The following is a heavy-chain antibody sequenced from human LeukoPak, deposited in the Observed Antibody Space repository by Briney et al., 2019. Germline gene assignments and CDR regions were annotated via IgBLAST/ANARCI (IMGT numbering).Heavy chain of an antibody. CDR1: GFPFNNYW. J-gene: IGHJ4*02. D-gene: IGHD2-2*03. V-gene: IGHV3-74*01. CDR2: INTDGTTI. Sequence: GGSLRLSCATSGFPFNNYWVHWVRQAPGKGLVWVSDINTDGTTIHYADSVRGRFTISRDNAKGTVFLQMNSLRVEDTAFYYCARGPPGYRVGDYWGPGTLVTVSS. CDR3: ARGPPGYRVGDY.